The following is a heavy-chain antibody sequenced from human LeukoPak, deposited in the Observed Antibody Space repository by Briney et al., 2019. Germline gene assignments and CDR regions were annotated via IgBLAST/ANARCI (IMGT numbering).Heavy chain of an antibody. Sequence: GGSLRLSCAASGFTFSSYWMHWVRQAPGKGLVWVSRINSDGSSTSYADSVKGRFTISRDNAKNTLYLQMNSLRAEDTAVYYCAREVKFYRWVTAYYFDYWGQGTLVTVSS. J-gene: IGHJ4*02. CDR2: INSDGSST. CDR1: GFTFSSYW. CDR3: AREVKFYRWVTAYYFDY. D-gene: IGHD2-21*02. V-gene: IGHV3-74*01.